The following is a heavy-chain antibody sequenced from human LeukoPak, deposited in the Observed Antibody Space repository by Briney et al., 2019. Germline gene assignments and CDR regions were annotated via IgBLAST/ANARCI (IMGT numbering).Heavy chain of an antibody. CDR3: ARPQWGYYGSGSYWAY. CDR2: INHSGST. Sequence: SETLSLTCAVYGGSFSGYYWSWIRQPPGKGLEWIGEINHSGSTNYNPSLKSRVTISVDTSKNQFSLKLSSVTAADTAVYYCARPQWGYYGSGSYWAYWGQGTLVTVSS. V-gene: IGHV4-34*01. J-gene: IGHJ4*02. CDR1: GGSFSGYY. D-gene: IGHD3-10*01.